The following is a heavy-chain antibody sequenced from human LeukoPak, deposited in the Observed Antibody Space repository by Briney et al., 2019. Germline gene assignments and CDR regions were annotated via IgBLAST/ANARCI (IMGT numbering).Heavy chain of an antibody. Sequence: ASVKVSCKASGGTFSSYAISWVRQAPGQGLEWMGGIIPIFGTANYAQKFQGRVTITADESTSTAYMELSSLRSEDTAVYYCARDGMEDSSGYYDDAFDIWGQGTMVTVSS. CDR2: IIPIFGTA. CDR3: ARDGMEDSSGYYDDAFDI. V-gene: IGHV1-69*13. J-gene: IGHJ3*02. CDR1: GGTFSSYA. D-gene: IGHD3-22*01.